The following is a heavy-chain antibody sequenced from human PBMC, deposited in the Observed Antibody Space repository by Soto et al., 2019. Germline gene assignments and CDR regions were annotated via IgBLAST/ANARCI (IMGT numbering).Heavy chain of an antibody. V-gene: IGHV1-3*01. Sequence: QVRLVQSGAEVKRPGASVKVSCRASGYTFVDYALHWVRQAPGQGLEWVGWMNPKTGNIKSSHKYEERLHISRNTATSTPYGEPGGFGSEATPVYFFTRDPGVSENWFNPWCQGPLVPFSS. CDR3: TRDPGVSENWFNP. CDR1: GYTFVDYA. CDR2: MNPKTGNI. D-gene: IGHD2-8*01. J-gene: IGHJ5*02.